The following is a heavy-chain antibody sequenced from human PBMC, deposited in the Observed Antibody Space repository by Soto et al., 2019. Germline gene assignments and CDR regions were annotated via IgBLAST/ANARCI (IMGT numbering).Heavy chain of an antibody. CDR2: MRANSGDT. D-gene: IGHD3-3*02. CDR1: GDIFTNFD. J-gene: IGHJ5*02. V-gene: IGHV1-8*01. Sequence: QVQLVQPGAEVRKPGASVKVSCKASGDIFTNFDFNWVRQATGQGLEWIGWMRANSGDTGHDQKFQGRVRMTRDTSMSTAYMELSSLRAEDTAVYYCERYIYGKGFQAWGQGTLVFVSS. CDR3: ERYIYGKGFQA.